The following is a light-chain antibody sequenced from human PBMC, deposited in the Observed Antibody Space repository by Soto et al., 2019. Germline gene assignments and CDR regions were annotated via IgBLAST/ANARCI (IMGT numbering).Light chain of an antibody. CDR2: AAS. CDR3: QQSSSAPLT. J-gene: IGKJ3*01. CDR1: QAIRND. V-gene: IGKV1-39*01. Sequence: IQMTQSPSSLSASVGDRVTITCRASQAIRNDLGWYQHKPGKAPKLLIYAASSLQSGVPSRFSGSGSGTEFTLTISSLQPEDSAVYYCQQSSSAPLTFGPGTKVDIK.